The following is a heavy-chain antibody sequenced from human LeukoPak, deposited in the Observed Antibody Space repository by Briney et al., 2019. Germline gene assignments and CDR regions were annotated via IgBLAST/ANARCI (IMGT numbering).Heavy chain of an antibody. CDR1: GYSFTSYW. Sequence: GESLKISCKGSGYSFTSYWIGWVRQMPGKGLEWTGIIYPGDSDTRYSPSFQGQVTISADKSISTAYLQWSSLKASDTAMYYCARSITMVRGVMGWFDPWGQGTLVTVSS. D-gene: IGHD3-10*01. CDR3: ARSITMVRGVMGWFDP. V-gene: IGHV5-51*01. J-gene: IGHJ5*02. CDR2: IYPGDSDT.